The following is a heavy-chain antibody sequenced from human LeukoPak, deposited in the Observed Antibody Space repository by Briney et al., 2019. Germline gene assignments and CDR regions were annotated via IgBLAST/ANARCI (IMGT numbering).Heavy chain of an antibody. CDR3: ARGRFVDYSASGKLSRVPNWFDL. Sequence: ASVKVSCKASGGTFISYAISWVRQAPGQGLEWMGGIIPIFGTANYAQKFQGRVTITADESTSTAYMELSSLRSEDTAVYYCARGRFVDYSASGKLSRVPNWFDLWGQGTLVSVSS. V-gene: IGHV1-69*13. J-gene: IGHJ5*02. D-gene: IGHD3-10*01. CDR1: GGTFISYA. CDR2: IIPIFGTA.